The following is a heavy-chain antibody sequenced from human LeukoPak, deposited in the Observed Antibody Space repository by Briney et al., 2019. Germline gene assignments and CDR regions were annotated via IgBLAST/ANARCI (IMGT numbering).Heavy chain of an antibody. Sequence: PSETLSLTCAVYGGSFSGYYWSWIRQPPGKGLEWIGEINHSGSTNYNPSLKSRVTISVDTSKNQFSLKLSSVTAADTAVYYCARAPHGAIGAFGIWGQGTMVTVSS. CDR1: GGSFSGYY. CDR3: ARAPHGAIGAFGI. D-gene: IGHD4-17*01. J-gene: IGHJ3*02. V-gene: IGHV4-34*01. CDR2: INHSGST.